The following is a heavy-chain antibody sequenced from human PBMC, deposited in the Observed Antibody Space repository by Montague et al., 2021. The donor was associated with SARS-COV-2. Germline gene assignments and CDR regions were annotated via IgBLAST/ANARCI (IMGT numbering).Heavy chain of an antibody. D-gene: IGHD2-8*02. CDR3: ARAYYTGLYPFDY. CDR1: GFTLSSYW. CDR2: IHYDGSST. J-gene: IGHJ4*02. Sequence: SLRLSCAASGFTLSSYWMYWVRQAPGKGLVWISRIHYDGSSTNYADSVKGRFTLSRDTAKNTLYLQMNSLRAEDTAVYYCARAYYTGLYPFDYWGQGTLVTVS. V-gene: IGHV3-74*01.